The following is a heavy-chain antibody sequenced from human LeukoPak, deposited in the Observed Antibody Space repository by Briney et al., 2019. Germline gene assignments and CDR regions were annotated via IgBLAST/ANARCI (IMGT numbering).Heavy chain of an antibody. J-gene: IGHJ4*02. V-gene: IGHV4-38-2*01. Sequence: SETLSLTCAVSGYSISSGYYWGWIRQPPGKGLEWIGSIYHSGSTHYNPPLKSRVTISVDTSKNQFSLKLSSVTAADTAVYYCARLMARLVVPADDDYWGQGTLVTVSS. D-gene: IGHD2-2*01. CDR2: IYHSGST. CDR3: ARLMARLVVPADDDY. CDR1: GYSISSGYY.